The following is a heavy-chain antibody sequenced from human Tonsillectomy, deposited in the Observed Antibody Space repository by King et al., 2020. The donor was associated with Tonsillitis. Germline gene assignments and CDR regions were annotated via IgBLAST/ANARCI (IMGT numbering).Heavy chain of an antibody. Sequence: VQLVESGGGLVQPGRSLRLSCAASGFTFDDYAMHWVRQAPGKGLEWVSGISWNSGIIGYADSVKGRFTISRDNAKNSLYLQMNSLRAEDTALYYCAKDIGDIVVVPAAISYYYYGMDVWGQGTTVTVSS. D-gene: IGHD2-2*02. CDR3: AKDIGDIVVVPAAISYYYYGMDV. V-gene: IGHV3-9*01. CDR2: ISWNSGII. J-gene: IGHJ6*02. CDR1: GFTFDDYA.